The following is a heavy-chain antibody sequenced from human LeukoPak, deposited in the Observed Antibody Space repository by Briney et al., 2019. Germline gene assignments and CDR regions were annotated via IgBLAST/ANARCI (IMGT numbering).Heavy chain of an antibody. J-gene: IGHJ6*02. CDR1: GGSVSSGGYY. CDR2: VSYSGST. Sequence: SETLSLTCNVSGGSVSSGGYYWNWIRQPPGKGLEWIGHVSYSGSTNYNPSLKSQVTISLDTSKNQFSLKLSSMTAADTAVYFCARDPKSAVGYYYYGMEVWGQGTTVTVSS. V-gene: IGHV4-61*08. D-gene: IGHD6-19*01. CDR3: ARDPKSAVGYYYYGMEV.